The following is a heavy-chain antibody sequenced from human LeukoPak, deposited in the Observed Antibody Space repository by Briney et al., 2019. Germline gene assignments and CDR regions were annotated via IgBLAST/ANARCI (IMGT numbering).Heavy chain of an antibody. D-gene: IGHD4-17*01. J-gene: IGHJ4*02. CDR1: GGSISSSSYY. Sequence: PSETLSLTCTVSGGSISSSSYYWGWIRQPPGKGLEWIGSIYYSGSTYYNPSLKSRVTISVDTSKNQFSLKLSSVTAADTAVYYCAREPTTVTTRPVDYWGQGTLVTVSS. CDR2: IYYSGST. CDR3: AREPTTVTTRPVDY. V-gene: IGHV4-39*07.